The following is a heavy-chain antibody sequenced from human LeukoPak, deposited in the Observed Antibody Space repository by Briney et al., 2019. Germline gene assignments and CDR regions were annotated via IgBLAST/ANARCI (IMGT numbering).Heavy chain of an antibody. CDR1: GFTFDDYA. CDR3: AKYMRYFDWLLFFADAFDI. V-gene: IGHV3-43*02. CDR2: ISGDGGST. D-gene: IGHD3-9*01. Sequence: PGGSLRLSCAASGFTFDDYAMHWVRQAPGKGLEWVSLISGDGGSTYYADSVKGRFTISRDNSKNSLYLQMNSLRAEDTAVYYCAKYMRYFDWLLFFADAFDIWGQGTMVTVSS. J-gene: IGHJ3*02.